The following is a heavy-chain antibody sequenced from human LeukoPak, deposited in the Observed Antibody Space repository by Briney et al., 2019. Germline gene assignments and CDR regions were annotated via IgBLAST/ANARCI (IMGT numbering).Heavy chain of an antibody. CDR1: GFTFGSYG. CDR2: ISYDGSNK. D-gene: IGHD3-10*01. CDR3: AKGSGGFGGNFDP. V-gene: IGHV3-30*18. Sequence: GGSLRLSCAASGFTFGSYGMHWVRQAPGKGLEWVAVISYDGSNKYYADSVKGRFTISRDNSKNTLYLQMNSLRAEDTAVYYCAKGSGGFGGNFDPWGQGTLVTVSS. J-gene: IGHJ5*02.